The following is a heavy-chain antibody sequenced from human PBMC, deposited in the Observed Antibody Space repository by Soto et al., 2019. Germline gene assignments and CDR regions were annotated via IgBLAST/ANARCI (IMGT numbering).Heavy chain of an antibody. CDR2: LSGSGGST. CDR1: GFTFSSYA. V-gene: IGHV3-23*01. J-gene: IGHJ4*02. D-gene: IGHD2-15*01. CDR3: ATADDIVVVVAATSYFDY. Sequence: EVQLLESGGGLVQPGGSLRLSCAASGFTFSSYAMSWVRQAPGKGLEWVSALSGSGGSTYYADSVKGRFTISKDNSKNTRYLQMNSLRAEYTAVYYCATADDIVVVVAATSYFDYWGQGTLVTVSS.